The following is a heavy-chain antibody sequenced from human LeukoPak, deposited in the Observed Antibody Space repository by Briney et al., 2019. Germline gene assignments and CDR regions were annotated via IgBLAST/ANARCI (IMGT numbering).Heavy chain of an antibody. CDR1: GGSISSGDYD. CDR3: ARAGPPHCSGGSCYSD. CDR2: IYYSGST. V-gene: IGHV4-30-4*08. D-gene: IGHD2-15*01. Sequence: SQTLSLTCTVSGGSISSGDYDWSWIRQPPGKGLEWIGYIYYSGSTYYNPCLKSRVTISVDTSKNQFSLKLSSVTAADTAVYYCARAGPPHCSGGSCYSDWGQGTLVTVSS. J-gene: IGHJ4*02.